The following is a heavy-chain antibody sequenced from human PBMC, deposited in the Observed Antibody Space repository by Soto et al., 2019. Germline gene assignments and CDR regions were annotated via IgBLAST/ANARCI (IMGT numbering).Heavy chain of an antibody. V-gene: IGHV4-30-4*01. J-gene: IGHJ3*02. CDR3: ARVIKAAAGQGGGAFDI. Sequence: APETLSLTCTVSGGSISSGDYYWSWIRQPPGKGLEWIGYIYYSGSTYYNPSLKSRVTISVDTSKNQFSLKLSSVTAADTAVYYCARVIKAAAGQGGGAFDIWGQGTMVTVSS. D-gene: IGHD6-13*01. CDR1: GGSISSGDYY. CDR2: IYYSGST.